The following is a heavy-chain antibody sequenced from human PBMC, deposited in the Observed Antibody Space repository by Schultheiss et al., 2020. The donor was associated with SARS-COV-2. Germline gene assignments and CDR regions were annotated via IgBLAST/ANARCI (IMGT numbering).Heavy chain of an antibody. CDR1: GYTFTSYD. CDR2: MNPNSGNT. J-gene: IGHJ4*02. Sequence: GESLKISCKASGYTFTSYDINWVRQATGQGLEWMGWMNPNSGNTGYAQKFQGRVTMTRNTSISTAYMELSSLRSDDTAVYYCAKAGGGSRSYWGQGTLVTVSS. D-gene: IGHD2-2*01. CDR3: AKAGGGSRSY. V-gene: IGHV1-8*01.